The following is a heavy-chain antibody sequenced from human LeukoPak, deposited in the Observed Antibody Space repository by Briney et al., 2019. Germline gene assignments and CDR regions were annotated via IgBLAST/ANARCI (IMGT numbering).Heavy chain of an antibody. CDR2: ISSSSSYI. J-gene: IGHJ6*03. V-gene: IGHV3-21*01. Sequence: GGSLRLSCAASGFAFSSYSMNWVRQAPGKGLEWVSCISSSSSYIYYADSVKGRFTISRDNAKNSLYLQMNSLRAEDTAVYFCARDPISGLYYYYMDVWGKGITVTVSS. CDR3: ARDPISGLYYYYMDV. CDR1: GFAFSSYS. D-gene: IGHD1-26*01.